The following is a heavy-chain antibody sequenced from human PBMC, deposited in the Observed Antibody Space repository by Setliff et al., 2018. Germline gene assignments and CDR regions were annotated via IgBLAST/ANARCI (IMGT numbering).Heavy chain of an antibody. V-gene: IGHV4-39*01. J-gene: IGHJ4*02. CDR1: GGSMRSISYY. D-gene: IGHD1-1*01. CDR3: ARTGTYRYFDY. Sequence: SETLSLTCTVSGGSMRSISYYWGWVRQPPGKGLEWIGTIYDSGTTYYNPSLRSRVTISVDTSKNQFSLRLTSVTAADTAVYYCARTGTYRYFDYWGQGALVTVSS. CDR2: IYDSGTT.